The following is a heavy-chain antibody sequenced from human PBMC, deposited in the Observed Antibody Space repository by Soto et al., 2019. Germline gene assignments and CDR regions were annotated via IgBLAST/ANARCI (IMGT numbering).Heavy chain of an antibody. J-gene: IGHJ6*02. V-gene: IGHV3-21*01. CDR2: ISSSSSYI. CDR3: ERDSLRYLYGMDV. D-gene: IGHD3-9*01. Sequence: EVQLVESGGGLVKPGGSLRLSCAASGFTFSSYSMNWVRQAPGKGLEWVSSISSSSSYIYYADSVKGRFTISRNNAKNSLYLQMNSLRAEDTAVYYCERDSLRYLYGMDVWGQGTTVTVSS. CDR1: GFTFSSYS.